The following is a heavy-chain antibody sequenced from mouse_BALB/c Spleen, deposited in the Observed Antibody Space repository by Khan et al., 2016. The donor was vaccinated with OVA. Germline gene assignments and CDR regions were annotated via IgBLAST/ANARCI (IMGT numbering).Heavy chain of an antibody. J-gene: IGHJ3*01. CDR3: ARKDYYAYDPFPY. CDR1: GYSITSEYT. CDR2: ISYSGNT. V-gene: IGHV3-2*02. Sequence: EVQLVETGPGLVKPSQSLSLTCTVTGYSITSEYTWNWIRQFPGHKLEWMGFISYSGNTRYNPSLKSRISITRDTSKNQFFLQLNSVNSEDTATYYCARKDYYAYDPFPYWGQGTLVTVSA. D-gene: IGHD2-2*01.